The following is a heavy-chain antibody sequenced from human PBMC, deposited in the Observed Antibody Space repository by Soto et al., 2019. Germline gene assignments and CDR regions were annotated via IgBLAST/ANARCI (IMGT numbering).Heavy chain of an antibody. CDR1: GGSFSGYY. CDR2: INHSGST. CDR3: ARGLMYRQVYGSKNHNWFDP. J-gene: IGHJ5*02. V-gene: IGHV4-34*01. D-gene: IGHD3-10*01. Sequence: SETLSLTCAVYGGSFSGYYWSWIRQPPGKGLEWIGEINHSGSTNYNPSLKSRVTISVDTSKNQFSLKLSSVTAADTAVYYCARGLMYRQVYGSKNHNWFDPWGQGTLVTVSS.